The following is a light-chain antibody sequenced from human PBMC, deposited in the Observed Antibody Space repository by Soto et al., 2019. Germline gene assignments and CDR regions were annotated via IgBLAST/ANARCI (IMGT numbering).Light chain of an antibody. CDR2: SND. Sequence: QSVLTRPPSASGTPGQRVTISCSGSDSNIGSNGVNWYQHLPGMAPKLLTHSNDHRPSGVADRFSGSKSGTSASLAISGLQSEDEADYYCAAWDDILNGWVFGGGTQLTVL. J-gene: IGLJ3*02. CDR1: DSNIGSNG. CDR3: AAWDDILNGWV. V-gene: IGLV1-44*01.